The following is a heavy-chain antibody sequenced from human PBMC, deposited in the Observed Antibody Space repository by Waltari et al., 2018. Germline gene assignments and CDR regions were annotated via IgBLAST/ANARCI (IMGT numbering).Heavy chain of an antibody. CDR2: ISYDGSNK. J-gene: IGHJ4*02. V-gene: IGHV3-30-3*01. Sequence: QVHLVESGGGVVHPGRSLRLACAASGFTINTCAMHWVRQAPGKGLEWVAMISYDGSNKSYQDSVKGRFTISRDNSKNTLNLQMNSLRAEDTAVYFCARAPNDFWSGYLRYFDYWGQGTLVTASS. D-gene: IGHD3-3*01. CDR3: ARAPNDFWSGYLRYFDY. CDR1: GFTINTCA.